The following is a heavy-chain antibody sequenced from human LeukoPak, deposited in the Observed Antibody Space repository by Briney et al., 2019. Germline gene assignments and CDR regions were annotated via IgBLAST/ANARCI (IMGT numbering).Heavy chain of an antibody. CDR2: ISAYNGNT. V-gene: IGHV1-18*01. D-gene: IGHD6-6*01. CDR1: GGTFSSYA. CDR3: ARNLYSSSSGYYYYMDV. J-gene: IGHJ6*03. Sequence: ASVKVSCKASGGTFSSYAISWVRQAPGQGLEWMGWISAYNGNTNYAQKLQGRVTMTTDTSTSTAYMELRSLRSDDTAVYYCARNLYSSSSGYYYYMDVWGKGTTVTVSS.